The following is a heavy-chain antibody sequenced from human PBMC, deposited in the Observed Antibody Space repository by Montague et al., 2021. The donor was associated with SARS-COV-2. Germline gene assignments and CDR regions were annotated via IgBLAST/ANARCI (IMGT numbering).Heavy chain of an antibody. V-gene: IGHV4-59*08. Sequence: WNWMRQPPGKGLDWIGYIYYSGSTTYNPSLXSRVTISLDTSKNHFSLQLSSVTAADTAVYYRVRRSTRRVDDAVDLWGQGTMVTVSS. J-gene: IGHJ3*01. D-gene: IGHD5/OR15-5a*01. CDR2: IYYSGST. CDR3: VRRSTRRVDDAVDL.